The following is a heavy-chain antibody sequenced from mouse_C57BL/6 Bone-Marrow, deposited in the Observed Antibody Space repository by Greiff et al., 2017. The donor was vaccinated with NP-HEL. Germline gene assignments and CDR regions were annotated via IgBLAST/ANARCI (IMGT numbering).Heavy chain of an antibody. Sequence: EVKLMESGGGLVKPGGSLKLSCAASGFTFSDYGMHWVRQAPEKGLEWVAYISSGSSTIYYADTVKGRFTISRDNAKNTLFLQMTSLRSEDTAMYYCALLQKFAYWGQGTLVTVSA. V-gene: IGHV5-17*01. CDR3: ALLQKFAY. CDR2: ISSGSSTI. J-gene: IGHJ3*01. D-gene: IGHD2-1*01. CDR1: GFTFSDYG.